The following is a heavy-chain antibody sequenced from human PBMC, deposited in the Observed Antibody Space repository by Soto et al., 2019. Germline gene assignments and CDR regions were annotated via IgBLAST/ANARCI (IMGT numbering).Heavy chain of an antibody. D-gene: IGHD3-22*01. CDR3: ARDMFYYDSNYYYFRGPFDY. V-gene: IGHV4-4*02. CDR1: GASVISTNW. CDR2: IFHSGST. Sequence: QVHLQESGPGLVKTSGTLSLTCAVSGASVISTNWWSWVRQPPGKGLEWIGEIFHSGSTNYNPSLKSRVTISLDKSKNQFSLNLTSVTAADTAIYYCARDMFYYDSNYYYFRGPFDYWGQGTLVTVSS. J-gene: IGHJ4*02.